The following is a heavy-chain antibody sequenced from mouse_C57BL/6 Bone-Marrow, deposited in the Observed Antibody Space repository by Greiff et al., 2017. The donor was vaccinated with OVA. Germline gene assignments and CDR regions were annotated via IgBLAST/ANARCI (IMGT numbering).Heavy chain of an antibody. V-gene: IGHV14-1*01. D-gene: IGHD2-12*01. CDR1: GFYIKAYY. CDR2: IDPEDGDN. CDR3: TTGIRRFAY. Sequence: VQLQQSGAELVRPGASVKLSCTVSGFYIKAYYMHWVKQRPEQGLEWIGRIDPEDGDNEYAPPSQGKATSTADITSNTAYVQLSSLTSEDAAVYYCTTGIRRFAYWGQGTLVTVSA. J-gene: IGHJ3*01.